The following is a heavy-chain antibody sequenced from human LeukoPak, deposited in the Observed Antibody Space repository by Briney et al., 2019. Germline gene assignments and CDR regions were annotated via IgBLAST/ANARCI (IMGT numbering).Heavy chain of an antibody. V-gene: IGHV1-46*01. CDR2: INPSVGST. J-gene: IGHJ3*02. D-gene: IGHD2-2*01. CDR3: ARGGAEEGTPSDAFDI. Sequence: ASVKVSCKASGYTFPSYYMHGARQAPGQGLEWMGIINPSVGSTSYGQKFQGRVTMNRDMSTSTVYMELSRLRSEDTAVYYCARGGAEEGTPSDAFDIWGQGTMVTVSS. CDR1: GYTFPSYY.